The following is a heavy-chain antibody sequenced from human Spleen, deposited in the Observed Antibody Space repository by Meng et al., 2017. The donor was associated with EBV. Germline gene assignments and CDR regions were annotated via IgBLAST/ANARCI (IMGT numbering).Heavy chain of an antibody. Sequence: HITLKETGPTLVKPTQTLTLTCTFSGFPLSTSGVGVGWIRQPPGKALEWLALIYWDDDQRHSPSLKSRLTITKDTSKNQVVLTMTNMDPVDTATYYCALAPDYGDFISGFDPWGQGTLVTVSS. CDR1: GFPLSTSGVG. V-gene: IGHV2-5*02. CDR2: IYWDDDQ. CDR3: ALAPDYGDFISGFDP. D-gene: IGHD4-17*01. J-gene: IGHJ5*02.